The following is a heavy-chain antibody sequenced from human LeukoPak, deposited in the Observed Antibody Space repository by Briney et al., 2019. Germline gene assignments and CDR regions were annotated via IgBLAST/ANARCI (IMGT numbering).Heavy chain of an antibody. D-gene: IGHD6-13*01. CDR1: GFTFSDYY. V-gene: IGHV3-11*01. CDR3: AKAAPIAAARLRVAEYFQH. CDR2: ISSSGSTI. J-gene: IGHJ1*01. Sequence: SGGSLRLSCAASGFTFSDYYMSWIRQAPGKGLEWVSYISSSGSTIYYADSVKGRFTISRDNAKNTLYLQMNSLRAEDTAVYYCAKAAPIAAARLRVAEYFQHWGQGTLVTVSS.